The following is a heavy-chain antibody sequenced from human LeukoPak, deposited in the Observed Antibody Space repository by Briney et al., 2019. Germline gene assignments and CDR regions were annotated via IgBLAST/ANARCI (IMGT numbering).Heavy chain of an antibody. Sequence: GGSLRLSCAASGFTFSSYAMHWVRQAPGKGLGWGAVISYDGSNKYYADPVKGRFTISRDNAKNSLYLQMNSLRAEDTAVYYCARDANWFDPRGQGTLVTVSS. J-gene: IGHJ5*02. CDR3: ARDANWFDP. CDR1: GFTFSSYA. CDR2: ISYDGSNK. V-gene: IGHV3-30-3*01.